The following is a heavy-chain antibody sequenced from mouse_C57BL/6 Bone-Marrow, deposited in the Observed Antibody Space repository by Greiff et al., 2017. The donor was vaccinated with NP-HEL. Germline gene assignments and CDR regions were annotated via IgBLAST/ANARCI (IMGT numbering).Heavy chain of an antibody. CDR2: IRSKSSNYAT. CDR3: VGGRSYGYAMDY. Sequence: DVHLVESGGGLVQPKGSLKLSCAASGFTFNTYAMHWVRQAPGKGLEWVARIRSKSSNYATYYADSVKDRFTISRDDSQSMLYLQMNNLKTEDTAMYYCVGGRSYGYAMDYWGQGTSVTVSS. J-gene: IGHJ4*01. CDR1: GFTFNTYA. V-gene: IGHV10-3*01. D-gene: IGHD2-10*02.